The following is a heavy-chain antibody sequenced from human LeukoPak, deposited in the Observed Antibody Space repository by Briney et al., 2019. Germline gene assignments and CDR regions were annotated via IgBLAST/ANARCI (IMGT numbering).Heavy chain of an antibody. CDR2: IIPIFGTA. Sequence: SVKVSCKAFGGTFSSYAISWVRQAPGQGLEWMGGIIPIFGTANYAQKFQGRVTITADESTSTAYMELSSLRSEDTAVYYCARDSRDGYNYDQYYFDYWGQGTLVTVSS. D-gene: IGHD5-24*01. CDR1: GGTFSSYA. J-gene: IGHJ4*02. CDR3: ARDSRDGYNYDQYYFDY. V-gene: IGHV1-69*13.